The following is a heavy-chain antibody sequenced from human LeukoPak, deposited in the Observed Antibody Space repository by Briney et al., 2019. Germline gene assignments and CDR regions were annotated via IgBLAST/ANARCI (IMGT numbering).Heavy chain of an antibody. J-gene: IGHJ4*02. CDR3: LISNYDFWSGPGSY. Sequence: GGSLRLSCAASGFTFSSYAMSWVRQAPGKGLEWVSTISNSGGTTYNADSVKGRFTISRDNSKNTLYLQMNNLRAEDTAVHYSLISNYDFWSGPGSYWGQGTLVTVSS. V-gene: IGHV3-23*01. CDR2: ISNSGGTT. CDR1: GFTFSSYA. D-gene: IGHD3-3*01.